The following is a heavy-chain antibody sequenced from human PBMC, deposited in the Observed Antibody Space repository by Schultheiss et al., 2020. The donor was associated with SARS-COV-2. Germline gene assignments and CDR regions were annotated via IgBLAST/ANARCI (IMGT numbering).Heavy chain of an antibody. CDR2: VHHSGST. J-gene: IGHJ5*02. V-gene: IGHV4-59*01. D-gene: IGHD2-15*01. CDR3: ARFSPYCSGGSCHNWFDP. CDR1: GGSISSYY. Sequence: SETLSLTCTVSGGSISSYYWSWIRQPPGKGLEWIGEVHHSGSTNYNPSLKSRVTISVDTSKNQFSLKLSSVSAADTAVYYCARFSPYCSGGSCHNWFDPWGQGTLVTVSS.